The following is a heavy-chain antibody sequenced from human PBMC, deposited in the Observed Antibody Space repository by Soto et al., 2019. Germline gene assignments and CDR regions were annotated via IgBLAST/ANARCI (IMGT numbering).Heavy chain of an antibody. J-gene: IGHJ6*02. D-gene: IGHD3-3*01. CDR3: AKDGGVGELTYYYGMDV. CDR2: ISYDGSNK. Sequence: GGSLRLSCAASGFTFSSYGMHWVRQAPCKGLEWVAVISYDGSNKYYADSVKGRFTISRDNSKNTLYLQMNSLRAEDTAVYYCAKDGGVGELTYYYGMDVWGQGTTVTVSS. V-gene: IGHV3-30*18. CDR1: GFTFSSYG.